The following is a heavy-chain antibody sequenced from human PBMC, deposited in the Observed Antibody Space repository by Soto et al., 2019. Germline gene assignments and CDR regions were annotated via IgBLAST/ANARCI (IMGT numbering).Heavy chain of an antibody. CDR1: GFPFSSYA. CDR3: AKSLSASPNSFFDY. J-gene: IGHJ4*02. CDR2: ISGSGGLT. V-gene: IGHV3-23*01. Sequence: EMQLLVSGGGLVQPGGSLRLSCAASGFPFSSYAMSWVRQAPGKGLEWVSGISGSGGLTYYADSVKGRFTISRDNSQNTLYLQMHSLIADDTALYYCAKSLSASPNSFFDYWGQGTLVSVSS. D-gene: IGHD2-21*01.